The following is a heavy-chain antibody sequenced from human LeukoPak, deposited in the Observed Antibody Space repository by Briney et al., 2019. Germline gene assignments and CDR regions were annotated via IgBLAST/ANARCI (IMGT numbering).Heavy chain of an antibody. V-gene: IGHV3-20*04. D-gene: IGHD5-18*01. Sequence: PGGSLRLSCAASGFTFSSYSMNWVRQAPGKGLEWVSGINWNGGSTGYADSVKGRFTVSRDNAKNSLYLQMNSLRAEDTALYYCARDRAYSYGPGDYWGQGTLVTVSS. J-gene: IGHJ4*02. CDR2: INWNGGST. CDR1: GFTFSSYS. CDR3: ARDRAYSYGPGDY.